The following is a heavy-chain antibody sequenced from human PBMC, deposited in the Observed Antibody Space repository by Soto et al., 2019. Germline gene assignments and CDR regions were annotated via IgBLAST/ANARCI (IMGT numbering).Heavy chain of an antibody. CDR2: IYYSGST. D-gene: IGHD3-10*01. J-gene: IGHJ6*02. CDR1: GGSISSYY. V-gene: IGHV4-59*01. Sequence: SETLSLTCTVSGGSISSYYWSWIRQPPGKGLEWIGYIYYSGSTNYNPSLKSRVTISVDTSKNQFSLKLSSVTAADTAVYYCARGDYGSGVDYGMDVWGQGTTVTVSS. CDR3: ARGDYGSGVDYGMDV.